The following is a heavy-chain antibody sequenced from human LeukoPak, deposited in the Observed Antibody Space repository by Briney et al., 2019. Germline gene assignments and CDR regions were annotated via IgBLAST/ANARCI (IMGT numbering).Heavy chain of an antibody. V-gene: IGHV1-18*01. CDR3: ARDRGSWVSNKKGGCSGGSCLLFDY. J-gene: IGHJ4*02. CDR1: GYTFTSYG. D-gene: IGHD2-15*01. Sequence: GASVKVSCKASGYTFTSYGISWVRQAPGQGLEWMGWISAYNGNTNYAQKLQGRVTMTTDTSTSTAYMELRSLRSDDTAVYYCARDRGSWVSNKKGGCSGGSCLLFDYWGQGTLVSVSS. CDR2: ISAYNGNT.